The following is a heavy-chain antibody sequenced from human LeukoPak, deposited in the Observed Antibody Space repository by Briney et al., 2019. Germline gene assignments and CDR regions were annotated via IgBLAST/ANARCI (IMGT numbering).Heavy chain of an antibody. CDR3: ARAYNRYCSSTSCYRFDP. CDR1: GGSFSGYY. D-gene: IGHD2-2*01. J-gene: IGHJ5*02. CDR2: INHSGST. Sequence: SETLSLTCAVYGGSFSGYYWSWIRQPPGKGLEWIGEINHSGSTNYNPSLKSRVTISVDTYKNQFSLKLSSVTAADTAVYYCARAYNRYCSSTSCYRFDPWGQGTLVTVSS. V-gene: IGHV4-34*01.